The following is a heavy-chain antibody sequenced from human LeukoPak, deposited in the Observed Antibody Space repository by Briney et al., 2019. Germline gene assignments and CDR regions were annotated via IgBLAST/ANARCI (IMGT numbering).Heavy chain of an antibody. D-gene: IGHD3-22*01. J-gene: IGHJ4*02. Sequence: GSLILSCEASGFTFSNDFMTWVRQAPGKGLEWGSVIYSGGSTYYADSVKGRFTISRDNSKNTLYLQMNSLRAEDTAVYYCARDISGYNDYWGQGTLVTVSS. CDR2: IYSGGST. CDR1: GFTFSNDF. V-gene: IGHV3-66*01. CDR3: ARDISGYNDY.